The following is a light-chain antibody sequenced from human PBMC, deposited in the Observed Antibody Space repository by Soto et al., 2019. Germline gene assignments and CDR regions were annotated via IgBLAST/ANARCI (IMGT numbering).Light chain of an antibody. V-gene: IGKV3-20*01. Sequence: EIVLTQSPGTLSLSPGERATLSCRASQSVSRGFLAWYQQNPGQAPRLLIYGASSRATGLPDRFSGSGSGTDFTLTISRLEPEDFAVYFCQQHDSSPWTFGQGTKVEIK. J-gene: IGKJ1*01. CDR3: QQHDSSPWT. CDR1: QSVSRGF. CDR2: GAS.